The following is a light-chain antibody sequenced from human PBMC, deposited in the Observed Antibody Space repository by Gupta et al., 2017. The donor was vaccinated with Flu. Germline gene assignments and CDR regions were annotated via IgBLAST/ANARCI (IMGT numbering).Light chain of an antibody. J-gene: IGLJ2*01. CDR3: SSYTNTHTLVV. V-gene: IGLV2-14*01. CDR2: EVT. CDR1: SSDLGSYNY. Sequence: RAITISCTGTSSDLGSYNYVSWYQQHPGKAPQLMIFEVTTRPSGVSHRFSGSKSGNTASLTISGLQAEDEADYYCSSYTNTHTLVVFGGGTKL.